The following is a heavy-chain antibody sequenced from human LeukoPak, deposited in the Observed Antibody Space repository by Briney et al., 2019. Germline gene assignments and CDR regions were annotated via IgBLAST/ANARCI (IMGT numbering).Heavy chain of an antibody. Sequence: PSQTLSLTCTVSGGSISSYYWSWIRQPPGKGLEWIGYIYYSGRTNYNPSLKSRVTISVDTSKNQLSLKLSSVTAADTAVYYCAGDSGYCTSTTCSKYWGQGTLVTVSS. CDR3: AGDSGYCTSTTCSKY. V-gene: IGHV4-59*01. D-gene: IGHD2-2*01. CDR2: IYYSGRT. J-gene: IGHJ4*02. CDR1: GGSISSYY.